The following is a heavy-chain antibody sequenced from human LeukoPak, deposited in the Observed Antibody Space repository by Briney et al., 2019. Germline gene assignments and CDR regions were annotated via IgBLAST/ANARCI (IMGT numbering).Heavy chain of an antibody. CDR1: GYTFTDYY. J-gene: IGHJ5*01. V-gene: IGHV1-2*02. Sequence: ASVKVSCKASGYTFTDYYMHWVRQAPGQGLEWMGLVNANSGGTNYAQRFQGRVTMTRDTSIRTVYMELSRLRSDDTAVYYCARDFSGSFDCWGQGTLVTVSS. CDR3: ARDFSGSFDC. D-gene: IGHD1-26*01. CDR2: VNANSGGT.